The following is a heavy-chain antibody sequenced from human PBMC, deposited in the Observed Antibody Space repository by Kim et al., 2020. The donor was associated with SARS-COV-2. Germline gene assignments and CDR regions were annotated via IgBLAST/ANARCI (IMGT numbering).Heavy chain of an antibody. J-gene: IGHJ4*03. CDR3: ARDSYLYGDYDVNVDY. V-gene: IGHV3-74*01. CDR1: GFTFSSYW. Sequence: GGSLRLSCAASGFTFSSYWMHWVRQAPGKGLVWVSRINSDGSSKYYADSVKGRFTISRDNAKNTLYLQMNSLRAEDTAVYYCARDSYLYGDYDVNVDYCGHGTLVTVSS. D-gene: IGHD4-17*01. CDR2: INSDGSSK.